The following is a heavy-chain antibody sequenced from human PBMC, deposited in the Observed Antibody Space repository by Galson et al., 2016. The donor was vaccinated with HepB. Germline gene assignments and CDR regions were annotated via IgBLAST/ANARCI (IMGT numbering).Heavy chain of an antibody. V-gene: IGHV3-11*04. J-gene: IGHJ4*02. CDR3: ARKGTSSWSILDY. CDR2: ISSSGSTI. D-gene: IGHD6-13*01. CDR1: GFTLSDYY. Sequence: SLRLSCAASGFTLSDYYMSWIRQAPGKGLEWVSYISSSGSTIYYTDSVKGRFTISRDNAKNSLYLQMNSLRAEDTAVYYCARKGTSSWSILDYWGQGTLVSVSS.